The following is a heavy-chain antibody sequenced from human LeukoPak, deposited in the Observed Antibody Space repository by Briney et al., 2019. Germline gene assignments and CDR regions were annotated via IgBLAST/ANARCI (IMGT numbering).Heavy chain of an antibody. Sequence: SETLSPTSTVSGGSISSHYWSWIRQPPGKGLEWIGYIYYSGSTNYNPPLKSRVTISVDTSKHQFSLKLSSVTAADTAVYYCARGEFGRSWYWEAFDMWGEGTMVTVSS. CDR3: ARGEFGRSWYWEAFDM. V-gene: IGHV4-59*11. D-gene: IGHD6-13*01. J-gene: IGHJ3*02. CDR1: GGSISSHY. CDR2: IYYSGST.